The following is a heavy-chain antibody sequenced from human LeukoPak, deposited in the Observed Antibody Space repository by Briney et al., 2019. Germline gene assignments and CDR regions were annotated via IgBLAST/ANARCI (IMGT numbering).Heavy chain of an antibody. CDR2: INPNSGGT. CDR1: GYTFTGYY. V-gene: IGHV1-2*02. CDR3: ARGRASSAHFDY. Sequence: RASVKVSCKASGYTFTGYYMHWVRQAPGQGLEWMGWINPNSGGTNYAQKFQGRDTMTRDTSISTAYMELSRLRSDDTAVYYCARGRASSAHFDYWGQGTLVTVSS. J-gene: IGHJ4*02.